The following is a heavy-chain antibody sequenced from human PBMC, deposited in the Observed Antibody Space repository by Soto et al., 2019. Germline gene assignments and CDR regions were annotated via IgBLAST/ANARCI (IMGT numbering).Heavy chain of an antibody. V-gene: IGHV1-69*01. D-gene: IGHD3-22*01. CDR2: IIPVFSTA. Sequence: QEQLVQSGAEVKKPGSSVKVSCKASGGIFSSYAISWVRQAPGHGLEWMGGIIPVFSTAYYAQKFQGRVTITADESTNTAYMELSSLRSEDTAMYYCARGGSGYVWFNEFWGQGSLVTVAS. CDR1: GGIFSSYA. J-gene: IGHJ4*02. CDR3: ARGGSGYVWFNEF.